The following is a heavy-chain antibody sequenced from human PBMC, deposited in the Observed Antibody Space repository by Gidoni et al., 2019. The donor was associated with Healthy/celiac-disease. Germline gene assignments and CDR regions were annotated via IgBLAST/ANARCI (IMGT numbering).Heavy chain of an antibody. D-gene: IGHD1-26*01. J-gene: IGHJ4*02. V-gene: IGHV3-66*01. CDR3: ARAVGATGY. CDR2: ISSGGRT. Sequence: EVQLVESGGGLVQPGGSLRLSCAASGFTVSSNYMSWVRQAPGKGLEWVSVISSGGRTYYAASVQGRFTISRDNSKNTLYLQMNSLRSEDTAVYYCARAVGATGYWGQGTLVTVSS. CDR1: GFTVSSNY.